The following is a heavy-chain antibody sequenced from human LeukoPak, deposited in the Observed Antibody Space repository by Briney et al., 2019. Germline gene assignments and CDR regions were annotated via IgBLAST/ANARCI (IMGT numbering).Heavy chain of an antibody. J-gene: IGHJ6*02. CDR1: GFTVSSNY. CDR3: ARDPETTTDFGLDV. V-gene: IGHV3-66*01. D-gene: IGHD4-17*01. CDR2: IYSGGNT. Sequence: GGSLRLSCAASGFTVSSNYMSWVRQAPGKGLEWVSVIYSGGNTYYADSVEGRFTMSRDNSKNTLYLQMNSLRAEDTAVYYCARDPETTTDFGLDVWGQGTTVTVS.